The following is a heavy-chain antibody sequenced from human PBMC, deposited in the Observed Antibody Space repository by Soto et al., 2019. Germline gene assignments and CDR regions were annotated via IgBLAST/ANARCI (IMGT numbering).Heavy chain of an antibody. V-gene: IGHV5-51*01. CDR1: GYSFTSYW. D-gene: IGHD3-10*01. CDR2: IYPGDSDT. CDR3: AGGGVRGVITRTRDYYGMDV. J-gene: IGHJ6*02. Sequence: GESLKISCKGSGYSFTSYWIAWVRQMPGKGLEWIVVIYPGDSDTRYSPSFQGQVSISVDKSISTAYLQWSSLKASDTAMYYCAGGGVRGVITRTRDYYGMDVWGQGTTVTVSS.